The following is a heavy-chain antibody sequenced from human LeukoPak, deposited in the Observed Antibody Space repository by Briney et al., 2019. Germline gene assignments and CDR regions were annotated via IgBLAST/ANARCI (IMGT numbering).Heavy chain of an antibody. CDR3: ARMTTVTTYDWFDP. Sequence: SETLSLTCTVSGGSISSYYWSWIRQPPGKGPEWIGYIYYSGSTNYNPSLKSRVTISVDTSKNQFSLKLSSVTAADTAVYYCARMTTVTTYDWFDPWGQGTLVTVSS. J-gene: IGHJ5*02. V-gene: IGHV4-59*01. CDR1: GGSISSYY. CDR2: IYYSGST. D-gene: IGHD4-17*01.